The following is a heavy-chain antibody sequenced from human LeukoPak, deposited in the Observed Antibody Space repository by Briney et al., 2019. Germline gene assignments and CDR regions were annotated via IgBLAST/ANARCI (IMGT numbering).Heavy chain of an antibody. CDR1: GFTFRDYT. J-gene: IGHJ4*02. Sequence: PGGSLRLSCAASGFTFRDYTMNWVRQAPGKGLEWVSSISSSSSYIYYADSVKGRFTISRDNAKNSLYLQMNSLRAEDTAVYYCARDLRIDYWGQGTLVTVSS. CDR3: ARDLRIDY. CDR2: ISSSSSYI. V-gene: IGHV3-21*01.